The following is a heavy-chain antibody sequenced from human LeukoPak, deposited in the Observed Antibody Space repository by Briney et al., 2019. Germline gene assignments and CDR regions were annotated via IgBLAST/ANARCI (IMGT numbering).Heavy chain of an antibody. CDR2: IIPILGIA. D-gene: IGHD6-6*01. J-gene: IGHJ4*02. Sequence: SVKVSCKASGGTFSSYAISWVRQAPGQGLEWMGRIIPILGIANYAQKFQGRVTITADKSTSTAYMELSSLRSEDTAVYYCAMRAIAARPPGDYWGQEPLVTVS. CDR1: GGTFSSYA. CDR3: AMRAIAARPPGDY. V-gene: IGHV1-69*04.